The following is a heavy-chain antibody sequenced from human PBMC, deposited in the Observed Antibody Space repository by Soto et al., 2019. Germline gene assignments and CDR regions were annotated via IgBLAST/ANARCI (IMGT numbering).Heavy chain of an antibody. CDR2: FNGGNGNI. J-gene: IGHJ4*02. CDR1: GYTFSTYA. CDR3: ARGNVRGGCLDY. V-gene: IGHV1-3*05. Sequence: QVQLVQSGAEERKPGASVKVSCKASGYTFSTYAMHWVRRAPGQSLEWMGWFNGGNGNIKYSQKFEGRVTITTDTVASTAYMELKMLRSEDTAVYYWARGNVRGGCLDYWGQGTLVSVSS. D-gene: IGHD3-10*01.